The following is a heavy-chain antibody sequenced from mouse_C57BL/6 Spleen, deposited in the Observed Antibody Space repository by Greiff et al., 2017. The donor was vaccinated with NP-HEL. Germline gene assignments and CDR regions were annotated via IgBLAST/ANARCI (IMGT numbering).Heavy chain of an antibody. CDR2: IYPGDGDT. CDR3: ARSDGSGDY. V-gene: IGHV1-82*01. D-gene: IGHD1-1*01. CDR1: GYAFSSSW. Sequence: VQRVESGPELVKPGASVKISCKASGYAFSSSWMNWVKQRPGKGLEWIGRIYPGDGDTNYNGKFKGKATLTADKSSSTAYMQLSSLTSEDSAVYFCARSDGSGDYWGQGTTLTVSS. J-gene: IGHJ2*01.